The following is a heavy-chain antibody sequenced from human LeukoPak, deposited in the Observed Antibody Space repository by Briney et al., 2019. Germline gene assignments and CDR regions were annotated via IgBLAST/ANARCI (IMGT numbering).Heavy chain of an antibody. V-gene: IGHV3-23*01. D-gene: IGHD6-6*01. CDR2: ISGSGGNT. CDR3: AKDEYSTSPVTFDY. J-gene: IGHJ4*02. CDR1: GFTFSSYS. Sequence: GGSLRLSCAASGFTFSSYSMNWVRQAPGKGLEWVSGISGSGGNTYYADSVKARFTISRDNSKNTLYLQMKSLRAKDTAVYYCAKDEYSTSPVTFDYWGQGTLVTVSS.